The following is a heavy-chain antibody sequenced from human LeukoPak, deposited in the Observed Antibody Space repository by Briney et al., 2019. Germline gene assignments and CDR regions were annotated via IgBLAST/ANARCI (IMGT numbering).Heavy chain of an antibody. CDR1: GFTFSSYA. CDR2: ISYDGSNK. Sequence: PGGSLRLSCAASGFTFSSYAMHWVRQAPGKGLEWVAVISYDGSNKYYADSVKGRFTISRDNSKNTLYLQMNSLRAEDTAVYYCARVLAAAGTQPHYYYGMDVWGQGTTVTVSS. J-gene: IGHJ6*02. D-gene: IGHD6-13*01. V-gene: IGHV3-30-3*01. CDR3: ARVLAAAGTQPHYYYGMDV.